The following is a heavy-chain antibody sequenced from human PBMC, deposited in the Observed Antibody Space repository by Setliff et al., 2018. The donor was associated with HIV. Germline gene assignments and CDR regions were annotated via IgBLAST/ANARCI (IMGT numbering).Heavy chain of an antibody. CDR3: ARVQQQLLQEDDYFDY. CDR2: ISTGGHFI. Sequence: PGGSLRLSCAASGFTFSDYTMNWVRQAPGKGLEWVSSISTGGHFIYYADSVKGRFTISRDNFRNTLYLQMNSPRPEDTAVYYCARVQQQLLQEDDYFDYWGQGTLVTVSS. V-gene: IGHV3-21*01. CDR1: GFTFSDYT. J-gene: IGHJ4*02. D-gene: IGHD6-13*01.